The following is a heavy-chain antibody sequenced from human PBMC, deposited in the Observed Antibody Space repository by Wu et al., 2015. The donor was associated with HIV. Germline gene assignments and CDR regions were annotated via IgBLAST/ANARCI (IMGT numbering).Heavy chain of an antibody. Sequence: QVQLVQSEAEVKKPGSWVKVSCRASGGSFSTYAISWVRQAPGQGLEWMGGLIPIFAKVNYAQNFQGRVTITADESTSTVYMELRSLTSEDTAVYYCAREAEGGRRWLLGYWGQGTLVTVSS. CDR3: AREAEGGRRWLLGY. CDR2: LIPIFAKV. CDR1: GGSFSTYA. J-gene: IGHJ4*02. D-gene: IGHD4-17*01. V-gene: IGHV1-69*12.